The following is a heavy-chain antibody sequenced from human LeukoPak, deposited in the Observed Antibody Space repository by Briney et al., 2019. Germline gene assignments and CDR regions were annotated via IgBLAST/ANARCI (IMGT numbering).Heavy chain of an antibody. CDR3: ARDRGGYSSPGALDV. CDR1: GGSFSGYY. J-gene: IGHJ6*04. D-gene: IGHD5-24*01. CDR2: INHSGST. Sequence: SETLSLTCAVYGGSFSGYYWSWIRQPPGKGLEWIGEINHSGSTNYNPSLKSRVTISVDTSKNQFSLKLSSVTAADTAVYYCARDRGGYSSPGALDVWGKGTTVTVSS. V-gene: IGHV4-34*01.